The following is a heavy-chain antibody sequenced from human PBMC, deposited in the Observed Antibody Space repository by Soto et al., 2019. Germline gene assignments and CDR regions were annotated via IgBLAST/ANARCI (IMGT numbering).Heavy chain of an antibody. D-gene: IGHD5-18*01. CDR1: GFTFGDYA. CDR2: IRSKAYGGTT. CDR3: TRASWIQLWDYYYYYGMDV. J-gene: IGHJ6*02. Sequence: LRLSCTASGFTFGDYAMSWVRQAPGKGLEWVGFIRSKAYGGTTEYAASVKGRFTISRDDSKSIAYLQMNSLKTEDTAVYYCTRASWIQLWDYYYYYGMDVWGQGTTVTVSS. V-gene: IGHV3-49*04.